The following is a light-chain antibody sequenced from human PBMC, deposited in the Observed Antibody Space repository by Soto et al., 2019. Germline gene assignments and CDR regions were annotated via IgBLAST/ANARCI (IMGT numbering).Light chain of an antibody. CDR3: NSYTSSSTHV. CDR2: DVS. CDR1: TSDIGGYNY. J-gene: IGLJ1*01. V-gene: IGLV2-14*03. Sequence: QSALPQPASVSGSPGQSITISCTGTTSDIGGYNYVSWYQQHPGKAPKLMIYDVSKRPSGVSDRCSGSKSGNTASLTISGLQAEDEADYYCNSYTSSSTHVFGTGTKLTVL.